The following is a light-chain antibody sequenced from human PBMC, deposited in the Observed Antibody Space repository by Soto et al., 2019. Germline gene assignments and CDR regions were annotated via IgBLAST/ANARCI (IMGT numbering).Light chain of an antibody. V-gene: IGKV3D-20*01. CDR2: DAS. Sequence: EIVLTQSPATLSLSPGERATLSCGASQSVSSSHLAWYQQKPGLAPRLLMYDASSSATGIPERFSGSGSGTDFALTISRLEPEDFAVYYCQQYGSSPYSFGQGTKLEIK. CDR3: QQYGSSPYS. J-gene: IGKJ2*01. CDR1: QSVSSSH.